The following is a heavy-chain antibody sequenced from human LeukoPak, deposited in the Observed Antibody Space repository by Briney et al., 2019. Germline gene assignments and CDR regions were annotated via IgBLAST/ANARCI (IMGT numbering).Heavy chain of an antibody. J-gene: IGHJ4*02. CDR2: IKQDGSEK. D-gene: IGHD2-2*01. CDR1: GFTFSSYW. CDR3: AKVQYQLLYNGCLDY. Sequence: GGSLRLSCAASGFTFSSYWMSWVRQAPGKGLEWVANIKQDGSEKYYVDSVKGRFIISRDNAKNSLYLQMNSLRAEDTAVYYCAKVQYQLLYNGCLDYWGQGTLVTVSS. V-gene: IGHV3-7*03.